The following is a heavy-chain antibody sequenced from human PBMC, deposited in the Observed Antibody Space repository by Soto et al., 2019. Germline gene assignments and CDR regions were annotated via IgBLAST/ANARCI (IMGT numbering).Heavy chain of an antibody. CDR2: GST. Sequence: SETLSLTCTVSGDSISSHYWRWIRQPPGKGLEWIGFGSTKYNPSLKSRISISVDTSKNLFSLNLTSATAADTAVYYCARVSTSASGSYYTLDYWGQGTLVTVSS. CDR3: ARVSTSASGSYYTLDY. J-gene: IGHJ4*02. CDR1: GDSISSHY. V-gene: IGHV4-59*11. D-gene: IGHD3-10*01.